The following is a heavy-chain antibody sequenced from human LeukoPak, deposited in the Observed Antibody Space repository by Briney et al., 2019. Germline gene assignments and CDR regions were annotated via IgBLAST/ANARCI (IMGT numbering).Heavy chain of an antibody. D-gene: IGHD2-21*02. J-gene: IGHJ4*02. CDR3: ARGPATVTAPGDY. V-gene: IGHV1-46*01. CDR2: INASGTST. CDR1: GYTFTNFY. Sequence: GAAVRVSFKPSGYTFTNFYLHWVRQAPGQGGERVGLINASGTSTSYAQKFQGRVTITRDIPTSTVYMELSSLRSEDTAVYYCARGPATVTAPGDYWGQGTLVTVSS.